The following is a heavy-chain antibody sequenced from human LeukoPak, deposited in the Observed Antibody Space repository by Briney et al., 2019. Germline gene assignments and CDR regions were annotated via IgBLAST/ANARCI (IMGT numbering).Heavy chain of an antibody. CDR1: GGSMSSSSYY. CDR3: ARRTVATIRRAGYFDY. V-gene: IGHV4-39*07. J-gene: IGHJ4*02. CDR2: IYYSGST. Sequence: PSGTLSLTCTVSGGSMSSSSYYWGWICQHPGKGLEWIGSIYYSGSTYYNPSLKSRVTISVDTSKNQFSLKLSSVTAADTAVYYCARRTVATIRRAGYFDYWGQGTLVTVSS. D-gene: IGHD5-12*01.